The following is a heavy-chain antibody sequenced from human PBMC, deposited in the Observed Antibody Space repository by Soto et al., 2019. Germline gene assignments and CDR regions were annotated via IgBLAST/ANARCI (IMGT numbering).Heavy chain of an antibody. CDR3: AAGGTRWLHSPFDY. CDR1: GHTLTELS. Sequence: QVQLVQSGAEVKKPGASVKVSCKVSGHTLTELSMHWVRLAPGKGLEWMGGFAPEDGETISAQKFQCRVTMTEDTSTDSTYLELSSLRSEDTAVYYCAAGGTRWLHSPFDYWGQGTLVTISS. J-gene: IGHJ4*02. V-gene: IGHV1-24*01. CDR2: FAPEDGET. D-gene: IGHD1-1*01.